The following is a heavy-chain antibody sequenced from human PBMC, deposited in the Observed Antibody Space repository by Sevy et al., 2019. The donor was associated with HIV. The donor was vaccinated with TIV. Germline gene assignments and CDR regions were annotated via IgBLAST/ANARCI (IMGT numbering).Heavy chain of an antibody. CDR3: ARDTGRKRYCDGTHADFDY. V-gene: IGHV1-18*01. CDR1: GYTFTSYG. D-gene: IGHD3-9*01. CDR2: ISAYNGNT. J-gene: IGHJ4*02. Sequence: ASVKVSCKASGYTFTSYGISWVRQAPGQGLEWMGWISAYNGNTNYAQKLQGRVTMTTDTSTSTAYMELRSLRSDDTAVYYCARDTGRKRYCDGTHADFDYWGQGTLVTVSS.